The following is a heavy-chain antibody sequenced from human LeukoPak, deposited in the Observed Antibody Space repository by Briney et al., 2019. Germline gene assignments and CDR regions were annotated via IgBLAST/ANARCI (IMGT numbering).Heavy chain of an antibody. J-gene: IGHJ4*02. V-gene: IGHV3-23*01. CDR2: ISDSDGST. CDR3: AKHRIVVVTAILY. CDR1: GLTFSNYA. D-gene: IGHD2-21*02. Sequence: GGSLRLSCAASGLTFSNYAMSWVRQAPGKGLEWVSGISDSDGSTYYADSVKGRFIISRDNSKNTLYLQMNSLRAEDTAVYYCAKHRIVVVTAILYWGQGTLVTVSS.